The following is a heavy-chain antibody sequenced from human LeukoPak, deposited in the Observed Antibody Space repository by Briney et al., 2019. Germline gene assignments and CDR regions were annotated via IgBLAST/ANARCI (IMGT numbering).Heavy chain of an antibody. D-gene: IGHD3-3*01. Sequence: GGSLRLSCAASGFIFSNYAMSWVRQAPGEGLEWVGLISYGGIDKSYADSVKGRFTISRDSSKRTLYLQMNSLRAEDTAMYYCARESWSDSVAFDIWGLGTMVIVSS. CDR2: ISYGGIDK. V-gene: IGHV3-30*19. CDR3: ARESWSDSVAFDI. J-gene: IGHJ3*02. CDR1: GFIFSNYA.